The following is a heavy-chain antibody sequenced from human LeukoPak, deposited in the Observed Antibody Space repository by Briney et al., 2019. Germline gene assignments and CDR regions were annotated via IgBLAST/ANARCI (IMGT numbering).Heavy chain of an antibody. V-gene: IGHV3-13*01. D-gene: IGHD3-10*01. CDR3: ARRGRDSESHYGFDI. CDR1: GFTLSSYD. J-gene: IGHJ3*02. CDR2: INIAGDT. Sequence: AGGSLRLTCAVSGFTLSSYDMFWLRQVTGKGLEWVSVINIAGDTYYPGSVKGRFTTSREIAKNSFYLQMNSLTAGDTAVYYCARRGRDSESHYGFDIWGRGTMVTVSS.